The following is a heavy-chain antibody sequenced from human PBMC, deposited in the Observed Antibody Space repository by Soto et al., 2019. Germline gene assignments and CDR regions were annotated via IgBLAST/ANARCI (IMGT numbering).Heavy chain of an antibody. CDR2: ISYDGSNK. V-gene: IGHV3-30*18. Sequence: GGSLRLSWAASGFTFSSYGMHWVRQAPGKGLEWGAVISYDGSNKYYADSVKGRFTISRDNSKNTLYLQMNSLRAEDTAVYYCAKDVVVGATTGLGDYYYYYGMDVWGQGTTVTVS. CDR1: GFTFSSYG. CDR3: AKDVVVGATTGLGDYYYYYGMDV. D-gene: IGHD1-26*01. J-gene: IGHJ6*02.